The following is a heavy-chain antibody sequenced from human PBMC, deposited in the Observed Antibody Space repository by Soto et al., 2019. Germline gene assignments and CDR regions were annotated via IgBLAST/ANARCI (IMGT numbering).Heavy chain of an antibody. D-gene: IGHD6-25*01. CDR3: SAAPLS. V-gene: IGHV3-15*01. Sequence: QLVESGGGFVKPGMSLKLTCAASGFTFSNAWMTWVRQAPGKGLERVGIIRSQGDGGTEEYSAPVRGRFTISRDDSHKLVFLHMDNRLPEDTAVEYCSAAPLSWGQGTLVTVSS. J-gene: IGHJ4*02. CDR1: GFTFSNAW. CDR2: IRSQGDGGTE.